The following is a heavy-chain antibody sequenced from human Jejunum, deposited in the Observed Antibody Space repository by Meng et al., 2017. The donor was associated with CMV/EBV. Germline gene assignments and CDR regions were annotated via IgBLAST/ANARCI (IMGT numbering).Heavy chain of an antibody. Sequence: VSGDSISSGDSYWSWIRQPPGKGLEWIGYIYESGSNSYNPSLESRVTISVDTSKNQFSLKVMSVTAADTAVYYCAREGTNSYYFDYWGQGTLVTVSS. CDR1: GDSISSGDSY. CDR3: AREGTNSYYFDY. J-gene: IGHJ4*02. D-gene: IGHD1-14*01. V-gene: IGHV4-30-4*01. CDR2: IYESGSN.